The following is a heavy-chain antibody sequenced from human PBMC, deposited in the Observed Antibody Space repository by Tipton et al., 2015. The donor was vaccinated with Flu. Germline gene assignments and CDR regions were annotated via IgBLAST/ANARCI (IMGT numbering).Heavy chain of an antibody. CDR1: GGSISSYY. J-gene: IGHJ3*02. Sequence: TLSLTCTVSGGSISSYYWSWIRQPPGKGLEWIGYIYYSGSTNYNPSLKSRVTISVDTSKNQFSLKLSSVTAADTAVYYCARVGVYEGDAFDIWGQGTMVTVSS. CDR3: ARVGVYEGDAFDI. CDR2: IYYSGST. V-gene: IGHV4-59*12. D-gene: IGHD3-3*01.